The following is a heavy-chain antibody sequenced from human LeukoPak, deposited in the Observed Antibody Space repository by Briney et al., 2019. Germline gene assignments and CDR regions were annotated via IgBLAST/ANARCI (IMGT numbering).Heavy chain of an antibody. J-gene: IGHJ4*02. CDR3: ARDSMVRGVIVGISGFDY. Sequence: ASVKVSWKASGYTFTSYDINWVRQATGQGLEWMGWMNPNSGNTGYAQKFQGRVTMTRNTSISTAYMELSSLRSEDTAVYYCARDSMVRGVIVGISGFDYWGQGTLVTVSS. CDR2: MNPNSGNT. V-gene: IGHV1-8*01. D-gene: IGHD3-10*01. CDR1: GYTFTSYD.